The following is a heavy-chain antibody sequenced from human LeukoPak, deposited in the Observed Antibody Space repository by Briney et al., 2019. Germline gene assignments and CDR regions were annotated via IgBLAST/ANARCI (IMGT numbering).Heavy chain of an antibody. CDR2: IWYDGSNK. V-gene: IGHV3-33*06. CDR3: AKGDTAMVLDAFDI. D-gene: IGHD5-18*01. J-gene: IGHJ3*02. CDR1: GFTFSRYA. Sequence: GGSLRLSCAASGFTFSRYAMHWVRQAPGKGLEGGAVIWYDGSNKYYADSVKGRFTISRDNSKNTLYLQMNSLRAEDTAVYYCAKGDTAMVLDAFDIWGQGTMVTVSS.